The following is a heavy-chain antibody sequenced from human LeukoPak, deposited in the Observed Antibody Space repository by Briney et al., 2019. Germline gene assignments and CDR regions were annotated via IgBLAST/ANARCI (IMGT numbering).Heavy chain of an antibody. CDR3: AREVEYYDSSGYRPHAFDI. D-gene: IGHD3-22*01. J-gene: IGHJ3*02. CDR1: GGSFSGYY. Sequence: SETLSLTCAVYGGSFSGYYWSWIRQPPGKGLEWIGSISYSGGTAYNPSLRSRVTISVDTSKNQFSLKVNSVTAADTAVYYCAREVEYYDSSGYRPHAFDIWGQGTLVTVSS. CDR2: ISYSGGT. V-gene: IGHV4-34*01.